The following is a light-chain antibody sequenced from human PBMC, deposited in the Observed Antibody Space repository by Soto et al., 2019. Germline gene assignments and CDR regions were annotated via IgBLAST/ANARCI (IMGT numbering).Light chain of an antibody. CDR2: DAS. CDR3: QQYNNWPWT. Sequence: TQSPPALSLSPGEKATLSCRASQGVSSYLAWYQQKPGKAPKLLIYDASSLESGVPSRFSGSGSGTEFTLTISSLQPDDFATYYCQQYNNWPWTFGQGTKVDIK. V-gene: IGKV1-5*01. J-gene: IGKJ1*01. CDR1: QGVSSY.